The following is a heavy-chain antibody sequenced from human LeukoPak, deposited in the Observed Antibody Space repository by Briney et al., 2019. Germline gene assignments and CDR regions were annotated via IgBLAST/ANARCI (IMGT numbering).Heavy chain of an antibody. CDR1: GDSITYSNYY. V-gene: IGHV4-39*07. CDR2: IYYSGST. D-gene: IGHD3-3*01. CDR3: ARDGQAFWSGSFDY. Sequence: PSETLSLTCFVSGDSITYSNYYWGWIRQPPGKGLEWIGSIYYSGSTNYNPSLKSRVTLSVDTSKNQFSLKLTSVTAADTAVYYCARDGQAFWSGSFDYWGQGTLVSVSS. J-gene: IGHJ4*02.